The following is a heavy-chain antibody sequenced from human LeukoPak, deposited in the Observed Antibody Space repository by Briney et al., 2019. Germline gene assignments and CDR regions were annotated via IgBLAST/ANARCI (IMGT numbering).Heavy chain of an antibody. J-gene: IGHJ4*02. D-gene: IGHD4-17*01. CDR3: AKDGSYGDYRSYFDY. Sequence: GGSLRLFCAASGFTFSSYAMSWVRQAPGKGLEWVSAISGSGGSTYYADSVKGRFTISRDNSKNTLYLQMNSLRAEDTAVYYCAKDGSYGDYRSYFDYWGQGTLVTVSS. CDR2: ISGSGGST. CDR1: GFTFSSYA. V-gene: IGHV3-23*01.